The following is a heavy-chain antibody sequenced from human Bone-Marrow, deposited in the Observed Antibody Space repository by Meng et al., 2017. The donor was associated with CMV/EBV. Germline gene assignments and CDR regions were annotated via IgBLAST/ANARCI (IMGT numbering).Heavy chain of an antibody. V-gene: IGHV1-69*05. CDR1: GGTFSSYA. CDR3: ARWIPYCSSTGCPRELYYYYYYGMDV. Sequence: SVKVSCKASGGTFSSYAISWVRQAPGQGLEWMGGIIPIFGTANYAQKFQGRVTITTDESTSTAYMELSSLRSEDTAVYYCARWIPYCSSTGCPRELYYYYYYGMDVWGQGNTVTISS. CDR2: IIPIFGTA. J-gene: IGHJ6*01. D-gene: IGHD2-2*01.